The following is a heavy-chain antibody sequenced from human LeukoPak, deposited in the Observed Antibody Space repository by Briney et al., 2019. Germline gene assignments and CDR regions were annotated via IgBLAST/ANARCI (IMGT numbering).Heavy chain of an antibody. CDR1: GFTFSSYS. J-gene: IGHJ4*02. CDR2: ISSSSSYI. CDR3: ARKRCDYYDSSGYYCYFDY. V-gene: IGHV3-21*01. D-gene: IGHD3-22*01. Sequence: GGSLRLSCAASGFTFSSYSMNWVRQAPGKGLEWVSSISSSSSYIYYADSVKGRFTISRDNAKNSLYLQMDSLRAEDTAVYYCARKRCDYYDSSGYYCYFDYWGQGTLVTVSS.